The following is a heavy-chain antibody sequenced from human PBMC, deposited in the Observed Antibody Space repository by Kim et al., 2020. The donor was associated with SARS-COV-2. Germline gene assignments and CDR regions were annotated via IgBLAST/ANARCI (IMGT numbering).Heavy chain of an antibody. CDR2: INTNTGNP. Sequence: ASVKVSCKASGYTFTSYAMNWVRQAPGQGLEWMGWINTNTGNPTYAQGFTGRFVFSLDTSVSTAYLQISSLKAEDTAVYYCASGPGIAAAGLYYYYYYGRDVWGQGTTVTVSS. J-gene: IGHJ6*02. CDR1: GYTFTSYA. D-gene: IGHD6-13*01. CDR3: ASGPGIAAAGLYYYYYYGRDV. V-gene: IGHV7-4-1*02.